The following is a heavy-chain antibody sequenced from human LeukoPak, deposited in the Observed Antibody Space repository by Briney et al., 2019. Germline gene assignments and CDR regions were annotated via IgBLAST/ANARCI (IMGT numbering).Heavy chain of an antibody. Sequence: SETLSLTCSVSGGSISGYYWSWIRQGPGEGLEWIGYIYHSGRTTYNPSLESRVTISLDTSKNQLSLNLRFVTAADTALYFCARRRAQSSGPSFYYFYMDVWGKGTTVTVSS. CDR3: ARRRAQSSGPSFYYFYMDV. V-gene: IGHV4-59*01. CDR2: IYHSGRT. CDR1: GGSISGYY. D-gene: IGHD1-26*01. J-gene: IGHJ6*03.